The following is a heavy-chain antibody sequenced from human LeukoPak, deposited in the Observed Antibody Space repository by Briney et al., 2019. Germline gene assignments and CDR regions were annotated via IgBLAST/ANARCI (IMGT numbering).Heavy chain of an antibody. V-gene: IGHV3-30*04. CDR3: ARDIYCSSISCYGYYYYMDV. CDR1: GFTFSSYA. J-gene: IGHJ6*03. CDR2: ISYDGSNK. D-gene: IGHD2-2*01. Sequence: PGGSLRLSCAASGFTFSSYAMHWVRQAPGKGLEWVAVISYDGSNKYYADSVKGRFTISRDNAKNSLYLQMNSLRAEDTAVYYCARDIYCSSISCYGYYYYMDVWGKGTTVTISS.